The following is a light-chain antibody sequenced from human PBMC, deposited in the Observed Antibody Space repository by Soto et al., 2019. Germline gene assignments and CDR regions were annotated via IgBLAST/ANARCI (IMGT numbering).Light chain of an antibody. CDR1: QSISRY. Sequence: DIQLTQSPSSLSASVGNRITITCRSSQSISRYLNWYQQRPGTAPKVLILGANSLQSGVPSRFSCSGSGTEFTLTISSLRPEDFATYYCQQNYGTPGTFGQGTKVDVK. V-gene: IGKV1-39*01. CDR3: QQNYGTPGT. CDR2: GAN. J-gene: IGKJ1*01.